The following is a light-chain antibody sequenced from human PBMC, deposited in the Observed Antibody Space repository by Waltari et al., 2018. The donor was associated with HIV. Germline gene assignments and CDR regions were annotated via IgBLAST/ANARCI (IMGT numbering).Light chain of an antibody. CDR3: CSYGGSSNWL. CDR2: EGI. J-gene: IGLJ2*01. Sequence: QSALTQPPSASGSPGQSVTISCAGTSSDIGNYNLVSWYQQHPGKAPKLIVYEGIKRPSGVSSRISGSKSANTASLTISGLQAEDEADYYCCSYGGSSNWLFGGGTKLTVL. V-gene: IGLV2-23*01. CDR1: SSDIGNYNL.